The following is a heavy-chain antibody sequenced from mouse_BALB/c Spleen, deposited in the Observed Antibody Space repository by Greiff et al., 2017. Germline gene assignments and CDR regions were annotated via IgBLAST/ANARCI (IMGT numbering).Heavy chain of an antibody. D-gene: IGHD4-1*01. Sequence: EVKLQESGGGLVQPGGSRKLSCAASGFTFSSFGMHWVRQAPEKGLEWVAYISSGSSTIYYADTVKGRFTISRDNPKNTLFLQMTSLRSEDTAMYYCASRTGTRAMDYWGQGTSVTVSS. CDR1: GFTFSSFG. V-gene: IGHV5-17*02. CDR3: ASRTGTRAMDY. CDR2: ISSGSSTI. J-gene: IGHJ4*01.